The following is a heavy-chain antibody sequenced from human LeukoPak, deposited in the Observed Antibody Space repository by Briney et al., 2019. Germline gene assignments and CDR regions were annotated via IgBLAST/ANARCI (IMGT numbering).Heavy chain of an antibody. V-gene: IGHV3-23*01. J-gene: IGHJ4*02. CDR1: GFTFSSYA. Sequence: GGSLRLSCAASGFTFSSYAMSWVRQPPGKGLEWVSAISGSGGSTYYADSVKGRFTISRHNSENTLYLQMNSLRAEDKAVYYCAPLGVTTWLDYWGQGTLVTVSS. CDR3: APLGVTTWLDY. CDR2: ISGSGGST. D-gene: IGHD4-17*01.